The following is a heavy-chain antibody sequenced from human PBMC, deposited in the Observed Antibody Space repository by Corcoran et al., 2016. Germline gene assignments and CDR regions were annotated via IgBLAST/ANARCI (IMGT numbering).Heavy chain of an antibody. Sequence: EVQLVESGGGLVKPGGSLRLSCAASGFTFSSYSMNWVRQAPGKGLEWVSSISSSSSSYIYYADSVKGRFTISRDNAKNSLYLQMNSLRAEDTAVYYCARGVGATTSGCDYWGQGTLVTVSS. V-gene: IGHV3-21*01. CDR3: ARGVGATTSGCDY. D-gene: IGHD1-26*01. CDR1: GFTFSSYS. CDR2: ISSSSSSYI. J-gene: IGHJ4*02.